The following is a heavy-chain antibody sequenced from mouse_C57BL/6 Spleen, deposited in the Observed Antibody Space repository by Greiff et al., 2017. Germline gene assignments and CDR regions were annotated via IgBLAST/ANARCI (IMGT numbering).Heavy chain of an antibody. Sequence: QVQLQQSGAELVKPGASVKLSCKASGYTFTSYWMHWVKQRPGRGLEWIGRIDPNSGGTKYNEKFKSKATLTVDKPSSTAYMQLSSLTSEDSAVYYCARWPTAYYYGSSYNWYFDVWGTGTTVTVSS. V-gene: IGHV1-72*01. CDR2: IDPNSGGT. CDR1: GYTFTSYW. J-gene: IGHJ1*03. CDR3: ARWPTAYYYGSSYNWYFDV. D-gene: IGHD1-1*01.